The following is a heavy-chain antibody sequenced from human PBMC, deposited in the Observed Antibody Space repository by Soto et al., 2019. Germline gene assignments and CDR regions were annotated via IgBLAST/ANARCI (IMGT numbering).Heavy chain of an antibody. V-gene: IGHV3-23*01. Sequence: GGSLRLSRAASGFTFTIYAMSWVRQAPGKGLEWVSAITGSGGSTYYADSVKGRFTISRDNSKNTLYLQMNSLRAEDTAVYYCAKARGAMVRGAAFYFDYWGQGTLVTVSS. CDR1: GFTFTIYA. CDR3: AKARGAMVRGAAFYFDY. D-gene: IGHD3-10*01. CDR2: ITGSGGST. J-gene: IGHJ4*02.